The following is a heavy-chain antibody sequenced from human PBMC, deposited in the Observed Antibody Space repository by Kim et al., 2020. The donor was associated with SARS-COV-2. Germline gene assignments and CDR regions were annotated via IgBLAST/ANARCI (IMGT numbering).Heavy chain of an antibody. CDR2: ISWNSGSI. CDR3: AKDSIAVAGGTFDY. D-gene: IGHD6-19*01. J-gene: IGHJ4*02. CDR1: GFTFDDYA. V-gene: IGHV3-9*01. Sequence: GGSLRLSCAASGFTFDDYAMHWVRQAPGKGLEWVSGISWNSGSIGYADSVKGRFTISRDNAKNSLYPQMNSLRAEDTALYYCAKDSIAVAGGTFDYWGQG.